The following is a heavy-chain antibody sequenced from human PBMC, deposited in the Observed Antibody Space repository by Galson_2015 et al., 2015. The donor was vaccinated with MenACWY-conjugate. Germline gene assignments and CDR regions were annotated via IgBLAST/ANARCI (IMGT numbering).Heavy chain of an antibody. Sequence: SVKVSCKASGGTFSSYAISWVRQAPGQGLEWMGGIIPIFGTANYAQKFQGRVTITADESTSTAYMELSSLRSEDTAVYYCARPQAYYCDSSGYQKSFDYWGQGTLVTVSS. V-gene: IGHV1-69*13. CDR2: IIPIFGTA. CDR3: ARPQAYYCDSSGYQKSFDY. D-gene: IGHD3-22*01. CDR1: GGTFSSYA. J-gene: IGHJ4*02.